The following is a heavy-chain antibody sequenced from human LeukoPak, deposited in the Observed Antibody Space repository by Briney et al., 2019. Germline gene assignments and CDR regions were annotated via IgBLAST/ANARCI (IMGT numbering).Heavy chain of an antibody. J-gene: IGHJ4*02. V-gene: IGHV3-15*01. CDR2: ITTKTDGGTT. CDR1: GFSFSSYT. Sequence: GGSLRLSCAASGFSFSSYTMNWVRQAPGKGLEWVGRITTKTDGGTTDYAAPVKDRFTISRDDSTNTLYLQMNSLKTEDTALYYCTTVRVGGTGYFDYWGQGTLVTVSS. CDR3: TTVRVGGTGYFDY. D-gene: IGHD1-26*01.